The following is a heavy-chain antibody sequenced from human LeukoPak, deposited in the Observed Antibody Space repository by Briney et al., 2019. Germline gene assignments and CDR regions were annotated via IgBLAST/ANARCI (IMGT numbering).Heavy chain of an antibody. J-gene: IGHJ6*03. CDR1: GFTFSSYA. V-gene: IGHV3-23*01. D-gene: IGHD6-19*01. CDR3: AKDLPVAGQDYYYYYMDV. Sequence: PGGSLRLSCAASGFTFSSYAMSWVRQAPGKGLEWVSAISGSGGSTYYADSVKGRFTISRDNSKNTLYLQMNSLRADDTAVYYCAKDLPVAGQDYYYYYMDVWGKGTTVTISS. CDR2: ISGSGGST.